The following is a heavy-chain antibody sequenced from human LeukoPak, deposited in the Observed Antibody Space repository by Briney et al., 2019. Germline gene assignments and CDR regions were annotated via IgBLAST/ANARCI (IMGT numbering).Heavy chain of an antibody. CDR3: ARGLGYSSSWSGGGDY. J-gene: IGHJ4*02. Sequence: SETLSLTCAVYGGSFSGYYWSWIRQPPGKGLEWIGEINHSGSTNYNPSLKSRVTISVDTSKNQFSLKLSSVTAADTAVYYCARGLGYSSSWSGGGDYWGQGTLVTVSS. CDR1: GGSFSGYY. V-gene: IGHV4-34*01. CDR2: INHSGST. D-gene: IGHD6-13*01.